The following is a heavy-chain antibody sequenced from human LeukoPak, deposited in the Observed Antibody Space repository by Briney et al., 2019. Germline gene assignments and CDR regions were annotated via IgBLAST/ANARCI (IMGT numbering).Heavy chain of an antibody. V-gene: IGHV3-23*01. CDR3: AKDHFGYYDILTGYYRSKYFDY. Sequence: PGGSLRLSCAASGFTFSSYAMSWVRQAPGKGLEWVSAISGSGGSTYYADSVKGRFTISRDNSKNTLYLQMNSLRAEDTAVYYCAKDHFGYYDILTGYYRSKYFDYWGQGTLVTVSS. CDR1: GFTFSSYA. J-gene: IGHJ4*02. D-gene: IGHD3-9*01. CDR2: ISGSGGST.